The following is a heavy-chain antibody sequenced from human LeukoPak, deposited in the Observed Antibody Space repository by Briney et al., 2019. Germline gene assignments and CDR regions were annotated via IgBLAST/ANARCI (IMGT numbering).Heavy chain of an antibody. J-gene: IGHJ4*02. CDR1: GFTFSAFA. CDR3: AKAVSYFYDSTGHWFDY. D-gene: IGHD3-22*01. CDR2: IFPSGGEI. Sequence: GGSLRLSCAASGFTFSAFAMIWVRQPPGKGLEWVSSIFPSGGEIHCADSVRGRFTISRDNSKSTLSLQMNSLRAEDTAIYYCAKAVSYFYDSTGHWFDYWAREPWSPSPQ. V-gene: IGHV3-23*01.